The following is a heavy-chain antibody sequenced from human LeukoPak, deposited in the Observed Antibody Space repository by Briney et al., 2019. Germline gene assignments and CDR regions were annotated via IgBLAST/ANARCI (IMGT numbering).Heavy chain of an antibody. CDR1: GDSISTYY. J-gene: IGHJ4*02. D-gene: IGHD6-6*01. Sequence: PSETLSLTCTVSGDSISTYYWSWIRQAPGKGLEWIGYVYYTGSTNHNPSLRSRVTISVDTSNNQFSLKMSSVTAADTAVYYCARARIADSYFDYWGRGALVTVSS. V-gene: IGHV4-59*01. CDR3: ARARIADSYFDY. CDR2: VYYTGST.